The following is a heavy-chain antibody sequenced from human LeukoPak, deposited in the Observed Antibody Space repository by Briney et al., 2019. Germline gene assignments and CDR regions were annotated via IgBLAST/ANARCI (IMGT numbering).Heavy chain of an antibody. CDR1: GGTFSSYA. CDR3: AKGSFGGYDSSYGY. J-gene: IGHJ4*02. Sequence: SVKVSCKASGGTFSSYAISWVRQAPGQGLEWMGGIIPIFGTANYAQKFQGRVTITSDESTSTAYVELSSLRSEDTAVYYCAKGSFGGYDSSYGYWGQGTLVTVSS. CDR2: IIPIFGTA. D-gene: IGHD5-12*01. V-gene: IGHV1-69*01.